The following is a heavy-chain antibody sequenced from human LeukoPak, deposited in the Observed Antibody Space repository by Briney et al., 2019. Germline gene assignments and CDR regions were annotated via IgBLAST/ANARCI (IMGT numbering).Heavy chain of an antibody. Sequence: ASVKVSFKASGYTFTSYGVSGVRQAPAQGLEWMGWIRVYNGKTNYAQKVQGRVTMTTDISTGTAYMELRSLRSDDTALYCCARVGADERYDFWSDYWGQGTLVTVSS. CDR3: ARVGADERYDFWSDY. CDR1: GYTFTSYG. CDR2: IRVYNGKT. V-gene: IGHV1-18*01. J-gene: IGHJ4*02. D-gene: IGHD3-3*01.